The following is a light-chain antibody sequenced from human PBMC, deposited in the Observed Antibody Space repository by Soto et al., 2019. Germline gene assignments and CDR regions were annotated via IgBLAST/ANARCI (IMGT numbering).Light chain of an antibody. J-gene: IGKJ1*01. CDR3: QQYSSYS. Sequence: DIQMTQSPSTLSASVGDRVTITCRASQSISSWLAWYQQKQGKAPKLLIYKASSLESGVSSRFSGSGSGTEFTLTIPSLQPDDFATYYCQQYSSYSFGQGTKVEIK. CDR2: KAS. CDR1: QSISSW. V-gene: IGKV1-5*03.